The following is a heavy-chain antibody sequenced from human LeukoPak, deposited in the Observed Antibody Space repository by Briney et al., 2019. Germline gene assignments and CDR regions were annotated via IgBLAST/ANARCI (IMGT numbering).Heavy chain of an antibody. CDR1: GDSISTYY. CDR2: IYYSGST. CDR3: ARAIDKDYGGNSGGWGY. Sequence: SETLSLTCTVSGDSISTYYWSWIRQPPGQGLEWIGYIYYSGSTNYNPSLKSRVTISVDTSKNQISLKLSSVTAADTAMYYCARAIDKDYGGNSGGWGYWGQGTLVTVSS. V-gene: IGHV4-59*01. D-gene: IGHD4-23*01. J-gene: IGHJ4*02.